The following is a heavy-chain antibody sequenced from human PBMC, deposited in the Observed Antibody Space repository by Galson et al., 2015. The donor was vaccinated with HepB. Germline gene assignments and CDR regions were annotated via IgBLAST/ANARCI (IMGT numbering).Heavy chain of an antibody. CDR2: ISYDGSNK. V-gene: IGHV3-30-3*01. J-gene: IGHJ6*02. Sequence: SLRLSCAASGFTFSSYAMHWVRQAPGKGLEWVAVISYDGSNKYYADSVKGRFTISRDNSKNTLYLQMNSLRAEDTAVYYCARVIQLWGYGMDVWGQGTTVTVSS. CDR1: GFTFSSYA. CDR3: ARVIQLWGYGMDV. D-gene: IGHD3-16*01.